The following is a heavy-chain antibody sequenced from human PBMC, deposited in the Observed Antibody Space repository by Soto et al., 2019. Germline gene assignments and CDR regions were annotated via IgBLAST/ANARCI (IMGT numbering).Heavy chain of an antibody. V-gene: IGHV3-74*01. J-gene: IGHJ6*02. CDR1: GLNFNTYW. Sequence: EVQLVESGGGLVQPGGSLRLSCAASGLNFNTYWMHWLRQARGKGRVCVSRINSDGSSTSYADSVKGRFTISRDNAKNTLHLQINSLRVEDTAVYYCARDRLLDMDVWGQGTTVTVSS. CDR2: INSDGSST. CDR3: ARDRLLDMDV. D-gene: IGHD2-21*01.